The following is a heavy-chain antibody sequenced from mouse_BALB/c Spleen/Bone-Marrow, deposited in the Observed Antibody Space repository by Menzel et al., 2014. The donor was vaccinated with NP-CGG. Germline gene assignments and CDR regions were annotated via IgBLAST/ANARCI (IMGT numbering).Heavy chain of an antibody. J-gene: IGHJ4*01. CDR1: GYTFTDYA. V-gene: IGHV1S137*01. Sequence: QVQLQQSGAELVRPGVSVKISCKGSGYTFTDYAIHWVKQSHAKSLEWIGLISGYYGDAIYNQKFKGKATMTVDKSSSTAYMDLARLTSEDSAIYYWARSGKVRNAMDYWGQGTSVTVSS. D-gene: IGHD2-14*01. CDR2: ISGYYGDA. CDR3: ARSGKVRNAMDY.